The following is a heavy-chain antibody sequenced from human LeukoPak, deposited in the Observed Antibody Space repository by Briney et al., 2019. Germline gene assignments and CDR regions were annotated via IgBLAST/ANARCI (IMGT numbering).Heavy chain of an antibody. J-gene: IGHJ4*02. D-gene: IGHD5-24*01. CDR1: GGSISSSYW. V-gene: IGHV4-4*02. CDR2: IYHSGST. Sequence: SGTLSLTCGVSGGSISSSYWWSWVRQPPGKGLEWIGEIYHSGSTNYNPSLKSRVTISVDESKNQFSLNLSSVTAADTAVYYCARGRRDGYMLLWEDYWGQGTLVTVSS. CDR3: ARGRRDGYMLLWEDY.